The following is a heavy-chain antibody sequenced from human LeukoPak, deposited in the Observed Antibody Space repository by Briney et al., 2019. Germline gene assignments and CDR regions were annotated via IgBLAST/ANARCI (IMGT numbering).Heavy chain of an antibody. CDR2: IIPIFGTA. V-gene: IGHV1-69*05. D-gene: IGHD3-22*01. CDR1: GGTFSCYA. J-gene: IGHJ4*02. CDR3: ARSPSSYYDSSGYYYFDY. Sequence: ASVKVSCKASGGTFSCYAISWERQAPGQGLEWMGGIIPIFGTANYAQKFQGRVTITTDESTSTAYMELSSLRSEDTAVYYCARSPSSYYDSSGYYYFDYWGQGTLVTVSS.